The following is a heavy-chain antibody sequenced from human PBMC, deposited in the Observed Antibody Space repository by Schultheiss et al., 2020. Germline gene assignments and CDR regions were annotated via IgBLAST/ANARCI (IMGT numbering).Heavy chain of an antibody. CDR3: ARQDGDGLYYFDF. CDR1: GYSFTSYW. Sequence: GESLKISCKGSGYSFTSYWIGWVRQMPGKGLEWMGKIDPSDSYTNYSPSFQGHVTISADKSINTAYLHWSSLKASDTAMYYCARQDGDGLYYFDFWGQGTVVTVSS. J-gene: IGHJ4*02. V-gene: IGHV5-10-1*01. CDR2: IDPSDSYT.